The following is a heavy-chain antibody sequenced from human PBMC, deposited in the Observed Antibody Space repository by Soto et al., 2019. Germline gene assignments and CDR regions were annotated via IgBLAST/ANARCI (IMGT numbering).Heavy chain of an antibody. J-gene: IGHJ6*03. CDR2: INGGSGTI. Sequence: EVQLLESGGGLVQPGGSLRLSCAASGFTFSSYSMSWVRQAPGKGLEWVSYINGGSGTIYYADSVKGRFTISRDNAKNSLFLQMNSLRVEDTAVYYCARVGYYVFWGGSISHSYYMDVWGRGTTVTVSS. D-gene: IGHD3-3*01. V-gene: IGHV3-48*01. CDR1: GFTFSSYS. CDR3: ARVGYYVFWGGSISHSYYMDV.